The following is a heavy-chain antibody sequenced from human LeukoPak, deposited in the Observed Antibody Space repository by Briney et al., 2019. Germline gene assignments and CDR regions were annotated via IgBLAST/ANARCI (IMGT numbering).Heavy chain of an antibody. D-gene: IGHD3-10*01. CDR1: GFTFSSYV. CDR3: TTDYWITMVRGVNDY. J-gene: IGHJ4*02. V-gene: IGHV3-23*01. CDR2: ISGSGHTT. Sequence: GGSLRLSCAASGFTFSSYVMSWVRQAPGKGPEWVSGISGSGHTTYYADSVKGRFTISRDNSKNTLYLQMNSLKTEDTAVYYCTTDYWITMVRGVNDYWGQGTLVTVSS.